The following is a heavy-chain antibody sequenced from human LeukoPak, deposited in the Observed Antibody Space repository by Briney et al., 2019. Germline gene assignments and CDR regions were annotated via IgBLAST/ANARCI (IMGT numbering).Heavy chain of an antibody. Sequence: ASVKVSCKASGYTFTSYAMNWVRQAPGQGLEWMGWINTNTGNPTYAQSFTGRFVFSLDTSVSTAYLQISSLKAEDTAVYYCARVALAVTNSYYYYGMDVWGQGTTVTVSS. CDR3: ARVALAVTNSYYYYGMDV. V-gene: IGHV7-4-1*02. CDR1: GYTFTSYA. D-gene: IGHD6-19*01. J-gene: IGHJ6*02. CDR2: INTNTGNP.